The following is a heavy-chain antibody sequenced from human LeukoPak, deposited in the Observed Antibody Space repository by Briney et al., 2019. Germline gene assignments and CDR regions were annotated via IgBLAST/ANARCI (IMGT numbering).Heavy chain of an antibody. CDR1: GRTFSSYA. Sequence: SVKASCKASGRTFSSYAISWVRQAPGHGLGWMGRIIPILGIANYAQKFQGRVTITADKSTSTAYMERSSLRSEDTAVYYCASSGSGWYGWFDPWGQGTLVTVSS. CDR2: IIPILGIA. CDR3: ASSGSGWYGWFDP. V-gene: IGHV1-69*04. D-gene: IGHD6-19*01. J-gene: IGHJ5*02.